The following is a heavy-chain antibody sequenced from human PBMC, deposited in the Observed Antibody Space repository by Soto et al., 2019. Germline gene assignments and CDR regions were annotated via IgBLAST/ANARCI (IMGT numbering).Heavy chain of an antibody. J-gene: IGHJ5*02. CDR3: ARAYRSVVVVAPFDP. Sequence: GASVKVSCKASGYTFTSYYMHWVRQAPGQGLEWMGIINPSGGSTSYAQKFQGRVTMTRDTSTSTVYMELSSLRSEDTAVYYCARAYRSVVVVAPFDPWGQGTLVTVSS. D-gene: IGHD2-15*01. CDR1: GYTFTSYY. CDR2: INPSGGST. V-gene: IGHV1-46*03.